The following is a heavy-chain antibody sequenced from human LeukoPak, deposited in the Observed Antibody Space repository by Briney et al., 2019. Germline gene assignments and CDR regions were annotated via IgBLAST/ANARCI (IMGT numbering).Heavy chain of an antibody. Sequence: GGSLRLSCTASGFTFGDYAMSWIRQAPGKGLEWVGFIRSKAYGETADYAASVKGRFTISRDDSKAIAYLQMNSLKTEGTAVYHCTRDRGAYNLYDYWGQGTLVTVSS. CDR2: IRSKAYGETA. D-gene: IGHD1-1*01. CDR1: GFTFGDYA. J-gene: IGHJ4*02. V-gene: IGHV3-49*03. CDR3: TRDRGAYNLYDY.